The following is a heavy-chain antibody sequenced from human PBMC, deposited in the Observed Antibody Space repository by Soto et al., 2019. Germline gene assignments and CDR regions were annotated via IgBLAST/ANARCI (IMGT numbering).Heavy chain of an antibody. D-gene: IGHD1-26*01. Sequence: GGSLRLSCASSGVTVSSNYMSWVRQATGKGLEWVSAISGGGSPTYYADSVKGRFTISRDNSKNTLYLQMNSLRADDTAVYYCARDMSGGTYNYYYGMDVWGQGTTVTVSS. CDR1: GVTVSSNY. V-gene: IGHV3-23*01. J-gene: IGHJ6*02. CDR3: ARDMSGGTYNYYYGMDV. CDR2: ISGGGSPT.